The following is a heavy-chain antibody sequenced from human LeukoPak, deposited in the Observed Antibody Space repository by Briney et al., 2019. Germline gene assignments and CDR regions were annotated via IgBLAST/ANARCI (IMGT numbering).Heavy chain of an antibody. J-gene: IGHJ6*02. Sequence: SETLSLTCTVSGGSISSYYWSWIRQPPGKGLEWIGYIYYSGSTNYNPSLKSRVAISIDTSKNQFSLKLSSVTAADTAVYYCARERYYYDSSGYYRYYYYYGMDVWGQGTTVTVSS. V-gene: IGHV4-59*12. CDR1: GGSISSYY. CDR3: ARERYYYDSSGYYRYYYYYGMDV. D-gene: IGHD3-22*01. CDR2: IYYSGST.